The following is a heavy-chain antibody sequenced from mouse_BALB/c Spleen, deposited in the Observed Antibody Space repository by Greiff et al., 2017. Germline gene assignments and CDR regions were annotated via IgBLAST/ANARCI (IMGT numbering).Heavy chain of an antibody. CDR2: INPSNGRT. Sequence: QVQLQQPGAELVKPGASVKLSCKASGYTFTSYWIHWVKQRPGQGLEWIGEINPSNGRTNYNEKFKSKATLTVDKSSSTAYMQLSSLTSEDSAVYYCARKYYYGSSYDAYWGQGTLVTVSA. J-gene: IGHJ3*01. CDR1: GYTFTSYW. D-gene: IGHD1-1*01. CDR3: ARKYYYGSSYDAY. V-gene: IGHV1S81*02.